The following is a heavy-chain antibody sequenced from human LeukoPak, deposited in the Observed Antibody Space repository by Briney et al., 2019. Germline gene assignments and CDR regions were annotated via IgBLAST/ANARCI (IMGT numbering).Heavy chain of an antibody. J-gene: IGHJ4*02. CDR2: IFYSGST. Sequence: SETLSLTCTVSGGSISSSSYYWGWIRQPPGKGLEWIANIFYSGSTYYNPSLKSRVTISVDTSKNQLSLKLTSVTAADTAVYYCARHGLKYYGSSSPIDYWGQGTLVTVSS. V-gene: IGHV4-39*01. D-gene: IGHD2-2*01. CDR3: ARHGLKYYGSSSPIDY. CDR1: GGSISSSSYY.